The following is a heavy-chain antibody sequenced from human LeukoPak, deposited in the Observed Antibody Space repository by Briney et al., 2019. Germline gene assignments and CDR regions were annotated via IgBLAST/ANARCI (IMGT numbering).Heavy chain of an antibody. J-gene: IGHJ3*02. Sequence: GGTLRLSCAASGFTFSSSGMHWVRQAPGKGLEWVAVISYDGSHKYFADSVKGRFTISRDNSKNTLYLQMNSLRAEDTAVYYCAKGIWVVRGVIGDGFDSWGQGTMVTVSS. CDR1: GFTFSSSG. CDR2: ISYDGSHK. CDR3: AKGIWVVRGVIGDGFDS. V-gene: IGHV3-30*18. D-gene: IGHD3-10*01.